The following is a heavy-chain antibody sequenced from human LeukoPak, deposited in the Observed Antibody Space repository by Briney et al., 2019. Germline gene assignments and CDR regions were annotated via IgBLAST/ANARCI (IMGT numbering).Heavy chain of an antibody. CDR3: AKDWYYYDSSGYYPDY. J-gene: IGHJ4*02. CDR2: ISGSGGST. Sequence: GGSLRLSCAASGFTFSSYAMSWVRQAPGKGLEWVSAISGSGGSTYYADSVKGRFTISRDNSKNTLYLQMNSLRAEDTAVYYCAKDWYYYDSSGYYPDYWGQGTLVTVSS. D-gene: IGHD3-22*01. V-gene: IGHV3-23*01. CDR1: GFTFSSYA.